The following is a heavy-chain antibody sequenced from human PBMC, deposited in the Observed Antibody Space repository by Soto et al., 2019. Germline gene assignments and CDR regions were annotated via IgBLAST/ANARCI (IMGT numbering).Heavy chain of an antibody. D-gene: IGHD3-10*01. CDR2: IHFSGSI. V-gene: IGHV4-59*11. Sequence: SETLSLTCTVSGGSISPHYWSWFRQPPGKGLEWIGYIHFSGSINYNPSLKSRVTMSVDTSKNQLSLRLSSVTAADTAVFYCARGTTYSFGSGTYYKMKYLDSWGQGTLVTVSS. CDR3: ARGTTYSFGSGTYYKMKYLDS. CDR1: GGSISPHY. J-gene: IGHJ4*02.